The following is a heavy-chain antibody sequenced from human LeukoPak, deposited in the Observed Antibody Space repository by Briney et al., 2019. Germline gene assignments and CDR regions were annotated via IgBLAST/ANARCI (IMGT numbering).Heavy chain of an antibody. V-gene: IGHV4-34*01. CDR1: GGSFSGHY. CDR2: INHSGST. J-gene: IGHJ5*02. D-gene: IGHD3-10*01. Sequence: SETLSLTCAVYGGSFSGHYWSWIRQPPGKGLEWIGEINHSGSTNYNPSLKSRVTISVDTSKNQFSLKLSSVTAADTAVYYCARARALWFGESSNWFDPWGQGTLVTVSS. CDR3: ARARALWFGESSNWFDP.